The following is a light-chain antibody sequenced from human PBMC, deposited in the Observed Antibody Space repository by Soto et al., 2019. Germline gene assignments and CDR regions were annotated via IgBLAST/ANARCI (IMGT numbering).Light chain of an antibody. V-gene: IGKV3-15*01. Sequence: IVMTQSPATLSVSPGERATLSCRASHSVSTNLAWYQQRPGQAPRLLIYGASTRAPDIPAGLSGSGSGTQFTLTIISLQSEDSALYFCQHYDTWPYTFGRGTRLEIK. CDR3: QHYDTWPYT. CDR2: GAS. CDR1: HSVSTN. J-gene: IGKJ2*01.